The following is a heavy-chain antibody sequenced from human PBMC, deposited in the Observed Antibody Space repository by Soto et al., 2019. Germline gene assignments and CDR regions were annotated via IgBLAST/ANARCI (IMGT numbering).Heavy chain of an antibody. V-gene: IGHV3-23*01. CDR1: GFTFSSYA. D-gene: IGHD2-2*02. Sequence: ESGGGLVQPGGSLRLSCAASGFTFSSYAMSWVRQAPGKGLEWVSAISGSGGSTYYADSVKGRFTISRDNSKNTLYLQMNSLRAEDTAVYYCAKVPRLYCSSTSCYSLYFDYWGQGTLVTVSS. CDR2: ISGSGGST. J-gene: IGHJ4*02. CDR3: AKVPRLYCSSTSCYSLYFDY.